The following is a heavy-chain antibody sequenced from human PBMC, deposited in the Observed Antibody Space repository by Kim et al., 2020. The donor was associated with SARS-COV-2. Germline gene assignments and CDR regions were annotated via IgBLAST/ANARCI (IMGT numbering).Heavy chain of an antibody. D-gene: IGHD4-17*01. CDR2: IYYSGST. V-gene: IGHV4-59*01. CDR3: ARSIDYGGKPFDY. Sequence: SETLSLTCIVSGGSISSYYWSWIRQPPGKGLEWIGYIYYSGSTNYNPSLKSRVTISVDTSKNQFSLKLSSVTAADTAVYYCARSIDYGGKPFDYWGQGTLVTVSS. J-gene: IGHJ4*02. CDR1: GGSISSYY.